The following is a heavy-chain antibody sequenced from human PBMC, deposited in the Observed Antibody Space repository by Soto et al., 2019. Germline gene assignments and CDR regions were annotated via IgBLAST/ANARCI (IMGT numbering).Heavy chain of an antibody. J-gene: IGHJ5*02. D-gene: IGHD5-12*01. V-gene: IGHV4-61*08. Sequence: SETLSLTCSVSGGSLSGGADYWSWIRQHPGKGLEWIGYIYDSGSTNYNPSLKSRVTISVDTSKNQFSLKLSSVTAADTAVYYCARARRWLQLRSGWFDPWGQGTLVTVSS. CDR2: IYDSGST. CDR1: GGSLSGGADY. CDR3: ARARRWLQLRSGWFDP.